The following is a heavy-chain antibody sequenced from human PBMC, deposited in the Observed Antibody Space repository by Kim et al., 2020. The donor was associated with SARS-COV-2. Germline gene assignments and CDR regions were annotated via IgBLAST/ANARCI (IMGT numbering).Heavy chain of an antibody. J-gene: IGHJ4*02. Sequence: TNYAQKLQGRVTMTTDTSTSTAYMELRSLRSDDTAVYYCARDYYERCFDYWGQGTLVTVSS. CDR3: ARDYYERCFDY. V-gene: IGHV1-18*01. D-gene: IGHD3-3*01. CDR2: T.